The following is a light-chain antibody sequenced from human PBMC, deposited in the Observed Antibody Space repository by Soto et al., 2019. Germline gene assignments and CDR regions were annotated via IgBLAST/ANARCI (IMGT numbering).Light chain of an antibody. J-gene: IGLJ1*01. CDR2: DVT. CDR1: SSDVVNYNY. CDR3: CSYAGTYTYA. Sequence: QSVLPQPRSVSGSPGQSVTISCTGTSSDVVNYNYVSWYQQHPGKAPKLIIYDVTNRPSGVPDRFSGSKSDNTASLTISGLQAEDEADYYCCSYAGTYTYAFGTGTKV. V-gene: IGLV2-11*01.